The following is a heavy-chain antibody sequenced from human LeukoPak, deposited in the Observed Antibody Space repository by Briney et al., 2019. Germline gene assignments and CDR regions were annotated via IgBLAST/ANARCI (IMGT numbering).Heavy chain of an antibody. D-gene: IGHD3-22*01. J-gene: IGHJ4*02. Sequence: GGSLRLSCAASGFTFSSYAMHWVRQAPGKGLEWVAVISYDGSNKYYADSVKGRFTISRDNSKNTLYLQMNSLRAEDTAVYYCARDQSLGSSGYYSLNFDYWGQGTLVTVSS. CDR1: GFTFSSYA. CDR2: ISYDGSNK. V-gene: IGHV3-30-3*01. CDR3: ARDQSLGSSGYYSLNFDY.